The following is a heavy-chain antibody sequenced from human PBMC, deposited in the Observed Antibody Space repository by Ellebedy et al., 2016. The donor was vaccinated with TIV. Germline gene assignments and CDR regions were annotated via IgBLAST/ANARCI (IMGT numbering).Heavy chain of an antibody. D-gene: IGHD3-10*01. CDR2: MNPNSGNT. J-gene: IGHJ6*02. CDR1: GYTFTSYD. CDR3: ARGDAMVRGEVDGMGV. Sequence: ASVKVSXXASGYTFTSYDINWVRQATGQGLEWMGWMNPNSGNTGYAQKFQGRVTMTRNTSISTAYMELSSLRSEDTAVYYCARGDAMVRGEVDGMGVWGQGTTVTVSS. V-gene: IGHV1-8*01.